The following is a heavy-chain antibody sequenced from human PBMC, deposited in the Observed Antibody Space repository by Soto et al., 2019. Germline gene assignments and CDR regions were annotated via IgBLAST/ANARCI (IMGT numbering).Heavy chain of an antibody. V-gene: IGHV3-23*01. Sequence: EVQLLESGGGLVQPGGSLRLSCAASGFTFSNFAMRWVRQAPGKGLEWVSAIGTSGGDTYYADSVKGRFTISRDNSKNTLYLQLSSLRAEDTAVYYAIKSSRTLGDSWGQGTLVTVSS. J-gene: IGHJ4*02. CDR2: IGTSGGDT. CDR3: IKSSRTLGDS. D-gene: IGHD6-13*01. CDR1: GFTFSNFA.